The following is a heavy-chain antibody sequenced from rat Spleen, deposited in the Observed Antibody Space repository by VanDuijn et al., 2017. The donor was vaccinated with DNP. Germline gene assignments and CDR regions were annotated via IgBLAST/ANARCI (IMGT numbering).Heavy chain of an antibody. CDR2: ISPSGGST. D-gene: IGHD1-3*01. V-gene: IGHV5-25*01. CDR1: GFTFSAYY. J-gene: IGHJ4*01. CDR3: ATVATDAMDA. Sequence: EVQLVESGGGLVQPGRSLKLSCAASGFTFSAYYMAWVRQAPAKGLEWVASISPSGGSTYYRDSVKGRFTISRDNAKSTLYLQMDSLRSEDTATYYCATVATDAMDAWGQGTSVTVSS.